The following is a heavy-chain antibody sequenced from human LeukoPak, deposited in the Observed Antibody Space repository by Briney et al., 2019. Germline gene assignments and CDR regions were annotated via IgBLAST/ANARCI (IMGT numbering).Heavy chain of an antibody. V-gene: IGHV6-1*01. Sequence: SQTLSLTCAISGDSVSSNSAAWDWLRQSPSRGLEWLGSTYYRSKLYNDYAVSVKSRITINPDTSKNQFSLQLNSVTPEDTAVYYCARGRWVAVAGTLDYWGQGTLVTVSS. CDR1: GDSVSSNSAA. CDR2: TYYRSKLYN. CDR3: ARGRWVAVAGTLDY. J-gene: IGHJ4*02. D-gene: IGHD6-19*01.